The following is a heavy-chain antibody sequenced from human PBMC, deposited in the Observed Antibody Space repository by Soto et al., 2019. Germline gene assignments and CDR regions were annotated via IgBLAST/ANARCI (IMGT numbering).Heavy chain of an antibody. V-gene: IGHV3-23*01. D-gene: IGHD6-19*01. CDR2: ISGSGGST. CDR3: AKDPGPDHSSCWYKKTPNNWFDP. CDR1: GFTFSSYA. Sequence: EVQLLESGGGLVQPGGSLRLSCAASGFTFSSYAMSWVRQAPGKGLEWVSAISGSGGSTYYADSVKGRFSISRDNSKNTLYLQMNSLRAEDTAVYYCAKDPGPDHSSCWYKKTPNNWFDPWGQGTLVTVSS. J-gene: IGHJ5*02.